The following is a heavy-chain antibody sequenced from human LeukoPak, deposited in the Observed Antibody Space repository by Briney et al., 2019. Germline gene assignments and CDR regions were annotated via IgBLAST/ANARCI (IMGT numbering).Heavy chain of an antibody. V-gene: IGHV4-61*01. D-gene: IGHD1-26*01. J-gene: IGHJ5*02. CDR3: ARSRAFNSGAFDP. CDR2: IYYSGST. CDR1: GGSVSSGSYY. Sequence: PSETLSLTCTVSGGSVSSGSYYWTWIRQPPRKGLEWIGYIYYSGSTNYNPSLKSRVTISVDTSKNQFSLRLNSVTAADTAVYYCARSRAFNSGAFDPWGQGSLVTVSS.